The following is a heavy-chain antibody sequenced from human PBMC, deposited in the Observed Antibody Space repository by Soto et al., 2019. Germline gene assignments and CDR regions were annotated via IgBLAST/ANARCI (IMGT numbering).Heavy chain of an antibody. Sequence: SETLSLTCTVSGGSISGYFWSWIRQPAGKGVEWIGRIYSSGSTNYNPSLKSRVTMSIDTSKNQFSLKLSSVTAADTAVYYCARDMPPDVAVAANWGQGTLVTVS. CDR2: IYSSGST. V-gene: IGHV4-4*07. CDR1: GGSISGYF. CDR3: ARDMPPDVAVAAN. J-gene: IGHJ4*02. D-gene: IGHD6-19*01.